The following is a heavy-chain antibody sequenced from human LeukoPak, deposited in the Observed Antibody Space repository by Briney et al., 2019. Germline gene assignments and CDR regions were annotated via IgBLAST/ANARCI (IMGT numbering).Heavy chain of an antibody. CDR1: GGTFSSYA. CDR3: ARDPDSSSSGGWFDP. CDR2: IIPILGIA. Sequence: SVKVSCKASGGTFSSYAISWVRQAPGQGLERMGRIIPILGIANYAQKFQGRVTITADKSTSTAYMELSSLRSEDTAVYYCARDPDSSSSGGWFDPWGQGTLVTVSS. J-gene: IGHJ5*02. D-gene: IGHD6-6*01. V-gene: IGHV1-69*04.